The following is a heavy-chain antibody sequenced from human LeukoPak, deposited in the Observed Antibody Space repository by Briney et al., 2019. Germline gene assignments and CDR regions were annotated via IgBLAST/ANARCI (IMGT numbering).Heavy chain of an antibody. CDR1: GGSISSSSYY. Sequence: KPSETLSLTCTVSGGSISSSSYYWGCILQPPGKGLECIGSIYYSGSTYYNPSLKSRVTISVDTSKNQFSLKLSSVTAADTAVYYCARDPPLRYFDWLLYGFDPWGQGTLVTVFS. CDR2: IYYSGST. D-gene: IGHD3-9*01. V-gene: IGHV4-39*02. CDR3: ARDPPLRYFDWLLYGFDP. J-gene: IGHJ5*02.